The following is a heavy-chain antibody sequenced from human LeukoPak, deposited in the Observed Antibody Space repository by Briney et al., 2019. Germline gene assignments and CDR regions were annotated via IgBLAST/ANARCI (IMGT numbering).Heavy chain of an antibody. CDR2: INHSGST. CDR3: AAVQLERPGY. V-gene: IGHV4-34*01. D-gene: IGHD1-1*01. Sequence: SETLSLTCAVYGGSFSGYYWSWIRQPPGKGLEWIGEINHSGSTNYNPSLTSRVTISVDTSKNQFSLKLSSVTAADTAVYYCAAVQLERPGYWGQGTLVTVSS. CDR1: GGSFSGYY. J-gene: IGHJ4*02.